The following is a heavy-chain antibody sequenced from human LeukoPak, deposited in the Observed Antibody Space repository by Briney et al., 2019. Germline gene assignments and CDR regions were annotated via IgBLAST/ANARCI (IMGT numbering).Heavy chain of an antibody. CDR3: AIRYCSSTSCYLDY. CDR2: INTNTGNP. Sequence: XWGRXAPXXXXEXMGXINTNTGNPTYAQGFTGRFVFSLDTSVSTAYLQISSLKAEDTAVYYCAIRYCSSTSCYLDYWGQGTLVTVSS. V-gene: IGHV7-4-1*02. D-gene: IGHD2-2*01. J-gene: IGHJ4*02.